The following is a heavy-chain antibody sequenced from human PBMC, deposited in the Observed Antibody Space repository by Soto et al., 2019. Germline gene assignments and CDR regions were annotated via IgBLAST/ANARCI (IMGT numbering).Heavy chain of an antibody. CDR2: ISPYSGNT. CDR3: AMVDNYVTPTPQDV. D-gene: IGHD3-16*01. Sequence: QVQLVQSGDEVRKPGSSVKVSCKASGYIFVNYGIAWVRQAPGQGLEWMGWISPYSGNTHYASKVQGRLNMTQGPSTRKGYMELGSLTSDDTAVYYCAMVDNYVTPTPQDVWGQGTTVTVSS. J-gene: IGHJ6*02. V-gene: IGHV1-18*01. CDR1: GYIFVNYG.